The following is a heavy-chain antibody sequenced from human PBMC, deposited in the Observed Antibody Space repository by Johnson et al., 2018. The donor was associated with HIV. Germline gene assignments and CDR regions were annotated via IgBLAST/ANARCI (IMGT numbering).Heavy chain of an antibody. CDR2: SRSKTDGGTT. CDR3: TTAKWLLGAFDI. J-gene: IGHJ3*02. V-gene: IGHV3-15*01. CDR1: GITFSNAW. D-gene: IGHD3-22*01. Sequence: VQLVESGGGSVKPGGSLRLSCAASGITFSNAWMSWVRQAPGKGLEWVGRSRSKTDGGTTDYAAPVKGRFTISRDDSKNTLYLQMNSLKTEDTAVYYCTTAKWLLGAFDIWGQGTMVTVSS.